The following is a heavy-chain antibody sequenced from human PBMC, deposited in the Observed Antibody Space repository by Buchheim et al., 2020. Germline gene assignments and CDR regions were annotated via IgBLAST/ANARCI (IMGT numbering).Heavy chain of an antibody. CDR3: ECYYDSSGYPTFDY. CDR1: GFTFSSYG. CDR2: ISYDGSNK. J-gene: IGHJ4*02. V-gene: IGHV3-30*03. Sequence: QVQLVESGGGVVQPGRSLRLSCAASGFTFSSYGMHWVRQAPGKGLEWVAVISYDGSNKYYADSVKGRFTISRDNSKNTLYLQMNSLRAEDTAVYYCECYYDSSGYPTFDYWGQGTL. D-gene: IGHD3-22*01.